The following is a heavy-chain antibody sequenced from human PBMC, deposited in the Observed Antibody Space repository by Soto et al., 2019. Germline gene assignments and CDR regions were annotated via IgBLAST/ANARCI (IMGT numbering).Heavy chain of an antibody. Sequence: GASVKVSCKASGGTFSSYAISWVRQAPGQGLEWMGGIIPIFGTANYAQKFQGRVTITADKSTSTAYMELSSLRSEDTAVYYCATHSLYSSSPYYFDYWGQGTLVTVSS. CDR3: ATHSLYSSSPYYFDY. J-gene: IGHJ4*02. CDR2: IIPIFGTA. CDR1: GGTFSSYA. D-gene: IGHD6-6*01. V-gene: IGHV1-69*06.